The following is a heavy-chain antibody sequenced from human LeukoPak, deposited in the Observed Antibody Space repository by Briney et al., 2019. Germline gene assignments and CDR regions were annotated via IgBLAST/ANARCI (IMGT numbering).Heavy chain of an antibody. J-gene: IGHJ4*01. Sequence: ASVKVSCEASGYTFTSYAMNWVRQAPGQGLEWMGWINTNTGSPTYAQGLTGRFVFSLDTSVSTAYLQISSLKAEDTAVYYCARGPPNWNYLVQMDYWGHGTLVTVSS. CDR3: ARGPPNWNYLVQMDY. CDR1: GYTFTSYA. V-gene: IGHV7-4-1*02. CDR2: INTNTGSP. D-gene: IGHD1-7*01.